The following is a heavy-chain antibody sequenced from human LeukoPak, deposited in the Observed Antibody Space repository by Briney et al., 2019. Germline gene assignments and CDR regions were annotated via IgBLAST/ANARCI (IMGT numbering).Heavy chain of an antibody. CDR1: GYTFTSYD. CDR2: MNPNSGNT. Sequence: ASVKVSRKASGYTFTSYDINWVRQATGQGLEWMGWMNPNSGNTGYAQKFQGRVTMTRNTSISTAYMELSSLRSEDTAVYYCASSHDYGDYLDDYWGQGTLVTVSS. D-gene: IGHD4-17*01. J-gene: IGHJ4*02. V-gene: IGHV1-8*01. CDR3: ASSHDYGDYLDDY.